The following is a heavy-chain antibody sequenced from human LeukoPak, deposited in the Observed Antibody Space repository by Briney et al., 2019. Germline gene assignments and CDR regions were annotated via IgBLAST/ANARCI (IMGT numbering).Heavy chain of an antibody. V-gene: IGHV3-7*03. D-gene: IGHD1-26*01. Sequence: PGGSLRLSCAASGFTFNYAWMSWVRQAPGKGLEWVAKIKQDGSEEYYVDSVKGRFTISRDNAKNSLFLQMNSLRVEDTAIYYCARGGSYPGCWGQGTLVTVSS. J-gene: IGHJ4*02. CDR1: GFTFNYAW. CDR2: IKQDGSEE. CDR3: ARGGSYPGC.